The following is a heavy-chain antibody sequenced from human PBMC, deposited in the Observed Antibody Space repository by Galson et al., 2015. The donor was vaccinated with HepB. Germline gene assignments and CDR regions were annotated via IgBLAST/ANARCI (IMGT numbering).Heavy chain of an antibody. V-gene: IGHV3-33*01. D-gene: IGHD3-16*01. Sequence: SLRLSCAASGFTFTSFNMHWVRQAPGKGLEWVAIIWYDGTYKYYADSVKGRFTISREDSKNPLYLQMNRLRAEDTAVYYCARLSLGGGFDYWGQGTLVTVSS. CDR3: ARLSLGGGFDY. J-gene: IGHJ4*02. CDR2: IWYDGTYK. CDR1: GFTFTSFN.